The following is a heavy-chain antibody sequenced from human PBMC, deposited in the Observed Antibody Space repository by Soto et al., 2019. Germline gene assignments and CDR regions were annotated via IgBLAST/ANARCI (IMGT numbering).Heavy chain of an antibody. CDR2: IYYSGST. J-gene: IGHJ4*02. CDR3: ARARRYYDSSGYYFDY. Sequence: SETLSLTCTVSGGSISSGDYYWSWIRQPPGKGLEWIGYIYYSGSTYYNPSLKSRVTISVDTSKNQFSLKLSSVTAADTAVYYCARARRYYDSSGYYFDYWGQGTLVTVSS. V-gene: IGHV4-30-4*01. CDR1: GGSISSGDYY. D-gene: IGHD3-22*01.